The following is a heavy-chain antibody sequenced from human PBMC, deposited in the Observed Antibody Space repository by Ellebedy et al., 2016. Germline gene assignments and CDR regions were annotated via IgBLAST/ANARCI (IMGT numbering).Heavy chain of an antibody. CDR1: GFTFSRFD. CDR2: ISDDGSDK. CDR3: TKVRSPDFYKSSGMDV. D-gene: IGHD2/OR15-2a*01. J-gene: IGHJ6*02. Sequence: GGSLRLXXAASGFTFSRFDIHWVRQAQGKGLEWVAGISDDGSDKYYTDSVQGRFTISRDNSKIRVFLQMNSLRLEDTAVYYCTKVRSPDFYKSSGMDVWGQGTTVTVSS. V-gene: IGHV3-30*18.